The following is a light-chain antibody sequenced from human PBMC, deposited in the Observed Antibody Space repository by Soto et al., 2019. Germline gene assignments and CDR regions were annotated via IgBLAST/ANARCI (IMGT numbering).Light chain of an antibody. V-gene: IGKV1-5*01. J-gene: IGKJ1*01. Sequence: PRTQSPSTLSASVGARFTTTGRASQNISSRLAWYQQKPGKAPKSLIYDASSLESGVPSRLRGSGSGTEFTLTISNLQTDDSANYYCQHYKAFSPWTFGQGTKVDIK. CDR3: QHYKAFSPWT. CDR1: QNISSR. CDR2: DAS.